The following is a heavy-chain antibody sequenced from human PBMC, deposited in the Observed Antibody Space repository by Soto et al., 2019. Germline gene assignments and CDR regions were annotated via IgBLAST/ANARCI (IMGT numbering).Heavy chain of an antibody. CDR1: GFTFSIYT. V-gene: IGHV3-23*01. Sequence: EVQLLESGGGLVQPAGSLRLSYAASGFTFSIYTMSWFRQAPGKGLEWVSSIYGNGRSTFYSASVKGRFTISRDNSGNTVYLQMSSLRAEDTAIYYCAKDFTPDSRWDIDYWGQGSLVTVSS. CDR2: IYGNGRST. D-gene: IGHD1-26*01. J-gene: IGHJ4*02. CDR3: AKDFTPDSRWDIDY.